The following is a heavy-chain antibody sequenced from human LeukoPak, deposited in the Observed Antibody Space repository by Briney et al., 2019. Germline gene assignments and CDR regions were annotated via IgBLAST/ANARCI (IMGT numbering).Heavy chain of an antibody. D-gene: IGHD3-3*01. Sequence: GGSLRLSCAASGFTFSSYVMHWVRQAPGKGLEWVAIISYDGSNEYYADSVKGRFTISRDNAKNSLYLQMNSLRAEDTAVYYCARARRITISGVVIIPNREGPNWFDPWGQGTLVTVSS. V-gene: IGHV3-30*04. CDR3: ARARRITISGVVIIPNREGPNWFDP. CDR1: GFTFSSYV. CDR2: ISYDGSNE. J-gene: IGHJ5*02.